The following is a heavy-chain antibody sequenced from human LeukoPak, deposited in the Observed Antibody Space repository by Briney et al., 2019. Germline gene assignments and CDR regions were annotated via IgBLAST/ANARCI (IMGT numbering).Heavy chain of an antibody. D-gene: IGHD6-13*01. J-gene: IGHJ4*02. CDR3: ARHSRYSSSCDY. CDR2: LYYSGST. Sequence: SETLSLTCTVSGGSISSYYWSWIRQPPGKGLEWIGYLYYSGSTHYNPSLKSRVTISVDTSKNQSSLKLSSVTAADTAVYYCARHSRYSSSCDYWGQGTLVTVSS. CDR1: GGSISSYY. V-gene: IGHV4-59*08.